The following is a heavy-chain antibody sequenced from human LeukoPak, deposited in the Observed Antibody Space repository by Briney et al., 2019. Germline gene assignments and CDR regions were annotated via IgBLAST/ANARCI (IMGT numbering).Heavy chain of an antibody. CDR1: GYTFTSYD. CDR3: ARTYSSGWDYYYYMDV. V-gene: IGHV1-8*01. D-gene: IGHD6-19*01. Sequence: ASVKVSCKASGYTFTSYDINWVRQATGQGLEWMGWMNPNSGNTGYAQKFQGRVTMTRNTSISTAYMELSSLRSEDTAVYYCARTYSSGWDYYYYMDVWGKGTTVTVSS. J-gene: IGHJ6*03. CDR2: MNPNSGNT.